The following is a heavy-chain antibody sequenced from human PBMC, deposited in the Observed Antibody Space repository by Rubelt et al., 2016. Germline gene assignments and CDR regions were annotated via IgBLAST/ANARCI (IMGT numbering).Heavy chain of an antibody. V-gene: IGHV4-39*01. J-gene: IGHJ5*02. CDR2: IYYTEST. CDR3: ARRSFYGSGLWFDP. CDR1: GGSISSSSYY. D-gene: IGHD3-10*01. Sequence: QLQLQESGPGLVKPSETLSLTCTVSGGSISSSSYYWGWIRQPPGKGLEWIGSIYYTESTYYNPSLKSRVTISVDTSKNQFSLRLSAVPAAATVVYYCARRSFYGSGLWFDPWGQGTLVTVSS.